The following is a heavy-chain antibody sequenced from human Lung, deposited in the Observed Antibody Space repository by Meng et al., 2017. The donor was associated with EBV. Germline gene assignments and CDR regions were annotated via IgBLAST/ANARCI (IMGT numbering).Heavy chain of an antibody. Sequence: QVQLVQSGAEVTKPGASVKVSCKASGYTFTRYGITWVRQAPGQGLEWMGWINTNTGNPTYAQGFTGRFVFSLDTSVSTAYLQISSLKAADTAVYYCARLYCSGGSCYTIDYWGQGTLVTVSS. V-gene: IGHV7-4-1*02. D-gene: IGHD2-15*01. CDR1: GYTFTRYG. CDR2: INTNTGNP. CDR3: ARLYCSGGSCYTIDY. J-gene: IGHJ4*02.